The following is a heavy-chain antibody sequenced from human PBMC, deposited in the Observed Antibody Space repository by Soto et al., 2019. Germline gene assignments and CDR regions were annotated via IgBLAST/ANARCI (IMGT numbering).Heavy chain of an antibody. J-gene: IGHJ4*02. CDR3: ARGRWVRYSGYDWHFDY. CDR1: GFTFSSYA. Sequence: PGGSLRLSCAASGFTFSSYAMNWVRQAPGKGLEWVSYISSGGGNIYYADSVKGRFTISRDNAKNSVDLQMNSLRAEDTAIYYCARGRWVRYSGYDWHFDYWGQGTLVTVSS. D-gene: IGHD5-12*01. CDR2: ISSGGGNI. V-gene: IGHV3-48*03.